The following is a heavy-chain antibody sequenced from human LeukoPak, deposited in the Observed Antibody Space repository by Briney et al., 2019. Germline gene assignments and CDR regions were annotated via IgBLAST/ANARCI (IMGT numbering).Heavy chain of an antibody. CDR3: VSFYETY. V-gene: IGHV3-74*01. CDR2: INSDGSWT. CDR1: GNYW. J-gene: IGHJ4*02. D-gene: IGHD2/OR15-2a*01. Sequence: GGSLRLSCAASGNYWMHWVRQAPGQGLVWVSHINSDGSWTSYADSVKGRFTISKDNAKNTVYLQMNSLRAEDTAVYYCVSFYETYWGRGALVTVSS.